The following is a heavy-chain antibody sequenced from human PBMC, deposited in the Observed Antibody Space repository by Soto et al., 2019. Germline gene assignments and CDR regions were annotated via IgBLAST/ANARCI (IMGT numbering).Heavy chain of an antibody. CDR3: VRDKRTISAVFPGY. D-gene: IGHD3-3*01. CDR1: GYTFTSYD. Sequence: ASVEVSCKASGYTFTSYDINWVRQATGQGLEWMGWMNPNSGNTGYAQKFQGRVTMTRNTSISTAYMELNNLRAEDTAVYYCVRDKRTISAVFPGYWGQGTQVTVSS. V-gene: IGHV1-8*01. J-gene: IGHJ4*02. CDR2: MNPNSGNT.